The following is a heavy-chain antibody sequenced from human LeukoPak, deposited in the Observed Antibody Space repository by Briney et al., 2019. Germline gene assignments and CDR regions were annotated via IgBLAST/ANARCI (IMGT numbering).Heavy chain of an antibody. CDR1: GGSFSGYY. Sequence: ASETLSLTCAVYGGSFSGYYWSWIRQPPGKGLEWIGEINHSGSTNYNPSLKSRVTISVDTSKNQFSLKLSSVTAADTAVYYCARGDIVVVPAALDYWGQGTLVTVSS. D-gene: IGHD2-2*01. CDR2: INHSGST. J-gene: IGHJ4*02. V-gene: IGHV4-34*01. CDR3: ARGDIVVVPAALDY.